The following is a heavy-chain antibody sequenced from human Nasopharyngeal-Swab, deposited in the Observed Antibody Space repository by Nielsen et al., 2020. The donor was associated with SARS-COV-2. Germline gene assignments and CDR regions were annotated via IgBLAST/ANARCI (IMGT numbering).Heavy chain of an antibody. D-gene: IGHD3-22*01. J-gene: IGHJ4*02. CDR2: ISGSGGST. CDR3: ARYDDYYDSSGYAY. Sequence: WIRQCPGKGLEWVSVISGSGGSTYYADSVKGRFTISRDNSKNTLYLQMNSLRAEDTAVYYCARYDDYYDSSGYAYWGQGTLVTVSS. V-gene: IGHV3-23*01.